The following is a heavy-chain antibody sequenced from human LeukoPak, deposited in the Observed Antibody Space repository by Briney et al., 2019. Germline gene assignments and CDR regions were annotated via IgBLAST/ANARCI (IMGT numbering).Heavy chain of an antibody. Sequence: GGSLRLSCAASGFTFSSYGMHWVRQAPGKGLEWVAVISYDGSNKYYADSVKGRFTISRDSSKNTLYLQMNSLRAEDTAVYYCARDRGMSTYAFDIWGQGTMVTVSS. CDR2: ISYDGSNK. V-gene: IGHV3-30*03. D-gene: IGHD3-10*01. J-gene: IGHJ3*02. CDR1: GFTFSSYG. CDR3: ARDRGMSTYAFDI.